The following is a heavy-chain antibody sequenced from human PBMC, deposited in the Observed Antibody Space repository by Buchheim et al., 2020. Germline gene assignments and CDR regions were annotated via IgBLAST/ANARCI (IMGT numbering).Heavy chain of an antibody. CDR3: AKATSGQLLGYYYYYYGMDV. D-gene: IGHD2-2*01. CDR2: ISGSGGST. Sequence: EVQLLESGGGLVQPGGSLRLSCAASGFTFSSYAMSWVRQAPGKGLEWVSAISGSGGSTYYADSVKGRFTISRDNSKNTLYLQTNSLRAEDTAVYYCAKATSGQLLGYYYYYYGMDVWGQGTT. V-gene: IGHV3-23*01. CDR1: GFTFSSYA. J-gene: IGHJ6*02.